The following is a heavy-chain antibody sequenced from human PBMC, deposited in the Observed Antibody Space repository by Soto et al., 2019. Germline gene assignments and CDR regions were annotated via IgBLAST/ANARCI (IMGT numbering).Heavy chain of an antibody. J-gene: IGHJ4*02. CDR3: ARAPYYYDSSGYPGTFDY. V-gene: IGHV4-59*01. D-gene: IGHD3-22*01. Sequence: SETLSLTCTVSGGSISSYYWSWIRQPPGKGLEWIGYIYYSGSTNYNPSLKSRVTISVDTSKNQFSLKLSPVTAADTAVYYCARAPYYYDSSGYPGTFDYWGQGTLVTVSS. CDR2: IYYSGST. CDR1: GGSISSYY.